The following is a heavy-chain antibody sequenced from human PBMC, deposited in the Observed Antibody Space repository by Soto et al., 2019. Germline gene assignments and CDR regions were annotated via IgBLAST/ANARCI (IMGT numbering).Heavy chain of an antibody. Sequence: SETLSLTCAVYAGSFSGYYWSWIRQPPGKGLEWIGEINHSGSTNYNPSLKSRVTISVDTSKNQFSLKLSSVTAADTAVYYCARGVRYSSRWEAFDIWGQGTMVTVSS. CDR1: AGSFSGYY. V-gene: IGHV4-34*01. CDR2: INHSGST. D-gene: IGHD6-13*01. J-gene: IGHJ3*02. CDR3: ARGVRYSSRWEAFDI.